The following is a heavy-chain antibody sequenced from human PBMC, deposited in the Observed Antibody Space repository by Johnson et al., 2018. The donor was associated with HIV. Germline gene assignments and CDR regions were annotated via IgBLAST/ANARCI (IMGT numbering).Heavy chain of an antibody. CDR3: ARRDNDAFDI. CDR2: ISSNGGST. Sequence: MLLVESGGGLVQPGGSLRLSCEASGFTFSSYAMHWVRQAPGKGLEYVSAISSNGGSTYYANSVKGRFTISRDNSKNTLYLQMGSLRAEDMAVYYCARRDNDAFDIWGQGTMVTVSS. J-gene: IGHJ3*02. CDR1: GFTFSSYA. V-gene: IGHV3-64*01.